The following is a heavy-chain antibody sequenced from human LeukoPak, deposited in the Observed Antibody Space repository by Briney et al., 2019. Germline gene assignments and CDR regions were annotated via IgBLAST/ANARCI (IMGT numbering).Heavy chain of an antibody. CDR1: GYTFINFA. Sequence: GASVKVSCKASGYTFINFAINWGRQAPGQRPEWMGWINAGNGNTKYSQKFQGRLTITRGTSASTAYMELSSLTSEDTAVYYCARGPRAAADDYWGQGTLVTVSS. V-gene: IGHV1-3*01. CDR3: ARGPRAAADDY. D-gene: IGHD6-13*01. CDR2: INAGNGNT. J-gene: IGHJ4*02.